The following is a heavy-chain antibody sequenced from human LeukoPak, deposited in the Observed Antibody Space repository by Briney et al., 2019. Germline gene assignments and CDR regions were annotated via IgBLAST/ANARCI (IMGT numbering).Heavy chain of an antibody. Sequence: PSETLSLTCTVSGGSISSSSYYWGWIRQPPGKGLEWIGSIYYSGSTYYNPSLKSRVTISVDTSKNQFSLKLSSVTAADTAVYYCARERQQLVPGYYYCGMDVWGQGTTVTVSS. CDR1: GGSISSSSYY. D-gene: IGHD6-13*01. CDR3: ARERQQLVPGYYYCGMDV. V-gene: IGHV4-39*02. J-gene: IGHJ6*02. CDR2: IYYSGST.